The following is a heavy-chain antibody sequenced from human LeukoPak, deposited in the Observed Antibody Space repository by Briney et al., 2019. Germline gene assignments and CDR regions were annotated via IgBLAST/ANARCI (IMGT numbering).Heavy chain of an antibody. J-gene: IGHJ4*02. CDR2: IYSGGST. V-gene: IGHV3-53*01. Sequence: PGGSLRLSCAASGLTVSSNYMSWVRQAPGKGLEWVSVIYSGGSTYYADSVKGRFTISRDNSKNTLYLQMNSLRAEDTAVYYCAREGSPLAYYDSSGYGMFDYWGQGTLVTVSS. CDR1: GLTVSSNY. D-gene: IGHD3-22*01. CDR3: AREGSPLAYYDSSGYGMFDY.